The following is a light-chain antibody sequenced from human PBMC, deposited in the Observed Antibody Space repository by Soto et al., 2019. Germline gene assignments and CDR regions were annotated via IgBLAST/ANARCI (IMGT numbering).Light chain of an antibody. V-gene: IGKV3-11*01. Sequence: EIVLTQSPATLSLSPGERATLSCRASQSISNSLAWYQQKPGQAPSLLIFDASKRATDIPARFSGSGSGTDFTLTITSLEPEDFAVYYCQQRSNWRGVTFGPGTKVDIK. CDR3: QQRSNWRGVT. CDR1: QSISNS. J-gene: IGKJ3*01. CDR2: DAS.